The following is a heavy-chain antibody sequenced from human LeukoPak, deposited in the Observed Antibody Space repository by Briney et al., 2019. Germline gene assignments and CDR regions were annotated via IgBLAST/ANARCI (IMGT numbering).Heavy chain of an antibody. Sequence: SGGSLEISCQGSGSRFTSYWIGWVRQMPGKGLEWMGIIYPGDSDTRYSPSFQGQVPISADKSISTAYLQWSSLKASDTAMYYCARRRGYSYGTYYFDYWGQGTLVTVSS. CDR1: GSRFTSYW. D-gene: IGHD5-18*01. J-gene: IGHJ4*02. CDR2: IYPGDSDT. CDR3: ARRRGYSYGTYYFDY. V-gene: IGHV5-51*01.